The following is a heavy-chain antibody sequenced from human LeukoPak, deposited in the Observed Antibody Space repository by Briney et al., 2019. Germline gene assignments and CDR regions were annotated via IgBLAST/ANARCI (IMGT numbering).Heavy chain of an antibody. CDR3: ASPYTAMVTGAFDI. D-gene: IGHD5-18*01. V-gene: IGHV3-53*01. Sequence: GGSLRLSCAASGFTVSSNYMSWVRQAPGKGLEWVSVIYSGGSTYYADSVKGRFTISRDNSKNTLYLQMNSLRAEDTAVYYCASPYTAMVTGAFDIWGQGTMVTVSS. CDR2: IYSGGST. CDR1: GFTVSSNY. J-gene: IGHJ3*02.